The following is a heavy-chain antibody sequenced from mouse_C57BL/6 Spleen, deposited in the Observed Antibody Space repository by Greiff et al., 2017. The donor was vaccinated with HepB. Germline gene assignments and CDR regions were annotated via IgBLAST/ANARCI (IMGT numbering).Heavy chain of an antibody. V-gene: IGHV1-50*01. CDR1: GYTFTSYW. CDR3: ARYPSITTVEGLYAMDY. Sequence: VQLQQSGAELVKPGASVKLSCKASGYTFTSYWMQWVKQRPGQGLEWIGEIDPSDSYTNYNQKFKGKATLTVDTSSSTAYMQLSSLTSEDSAVYYCARYPSITTVEGLYAMDYWGQGTSVTVSS. D-gene: IGHD1-1*01. J-gene: IGHJ4*01. CDR2: IDPSDSYT.